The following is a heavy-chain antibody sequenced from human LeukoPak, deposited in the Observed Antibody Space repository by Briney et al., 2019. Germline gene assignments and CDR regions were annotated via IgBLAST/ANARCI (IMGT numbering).Heavy chain of an antibody. CDR3: ARMIAMVRGVSVYYYYGMDV. V-gene: IGHV2-70*11. Sequence: SGPTLVNPTQTLTLTCTFSGFSLSTSGMCVSWIRQPPGKALEWLARIDWDDDKYYSTSLKTRLTISKDTSKNQVVLTMTNMDPVDTATYYCARMIAMVRGVSVYYYYGMDVWGQGTTVTASS. CDR1: GFSLSTSGMC. J-gene: IGHJ6*02. CDR2: IDWDDDK. D-gene: IGHD3-10*01.